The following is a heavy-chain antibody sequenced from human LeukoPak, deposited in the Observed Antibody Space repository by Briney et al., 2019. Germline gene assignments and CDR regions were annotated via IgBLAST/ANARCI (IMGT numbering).Heavy chain of an antibody. Sequence: PGGSLRLSCAASGFTFSSYSMNWVRQAPGKGLEWVSSISSSSSYIYYADSVKGRFTISRDNSKNTLYLQMNSLRAEDTAVYYCAKDGVRYCSGGSCPVDYWGQGTLVTVSS. D-gene: IGHD2-15*01. CDR2: ISSSSSYI. CDR1: GFTFSSYS. CDR3: AKDGVRYCSGGSCPVDY. J-gene: IGHJ4*02. V-gene: IGHV3-21*04.